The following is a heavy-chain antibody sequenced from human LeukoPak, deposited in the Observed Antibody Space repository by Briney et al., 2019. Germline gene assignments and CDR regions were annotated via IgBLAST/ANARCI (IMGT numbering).Heavy chain of an antibody. Sequence: PSETLSLTCTVSGYSISSGYYWGWIRQPPEKGLEWIGSFYHSGSTYHNPSLKSRVSISVDTSKNQFSLKLSSVTAADTAVYYCARGNTAMAKGAFDIWGQGTMVTVSS. V-gene: IGHV4-38-2*02. D-gene: IGHD5-18*01. J-gene: IGHJ3*02. CDR2: FYHSGST. CDR3: ARGNTAMAKGAFDI. CDR1: GYSISSGYY.